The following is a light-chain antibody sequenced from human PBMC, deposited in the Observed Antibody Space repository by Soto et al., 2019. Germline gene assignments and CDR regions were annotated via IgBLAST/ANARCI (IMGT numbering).Light chain of an antibody. CDR2: AAS. CDR3: QQYGSSPRT. Sequence: EIVLTQSPATLSLSPGERATLSFSASQSVSNYLAWYQQRPGQAPRLLIFAASSRATGIPDKFSGSGSGTDFTLTISRLEPEDFAVYYCQQYGSSPRTFGQGTKVDI. J-gene: IGKJ1*01. V-gene: IGKV3-20*01. CDR1: QSVSNY.